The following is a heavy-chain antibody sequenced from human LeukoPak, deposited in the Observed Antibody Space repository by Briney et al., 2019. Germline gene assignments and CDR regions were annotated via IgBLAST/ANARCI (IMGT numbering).Heavy chain of an antibody. V-gene: IGHV4-39*01. D-gene: IGHD4-17*01. J-gene: IGHJ3*02. Sequence: SETLSLTCTVSGGSISSSSYYWGWIRQPPGKGLEWIGSIYYSGSTYYNPSLKSRVTISVDTSKNQFSLKLSSVTAADTAVYYCARHTASADAFDIWGQGTMVTVSS. CDR1: GGSISSSSYY. CDR2: IYYSGST. CDR3: ARHTASADAFDI.